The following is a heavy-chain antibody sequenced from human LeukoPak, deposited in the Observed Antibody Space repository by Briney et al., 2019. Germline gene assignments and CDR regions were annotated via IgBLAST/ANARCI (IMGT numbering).Heavy chain of an antibody. D-gene: IGHD6-13*01. V-gene: IGHV4-38-2*01. J-gene: IGHJ5*02. CDR2: IYHSGST. CDR3: ARHNQQLGSLGWFDP. CDR1: GYSISSGYY. Sequence: KPSETLSLTCAVSGYSISSGYYWGWIRQPPGKGLEWIGSIYHSGSTYYNPSLRSRVTISVDTSKNQFSLKLSSVTAADTAVYYCARHNQQLGSLGWFDPWGQGTLVTVSS.